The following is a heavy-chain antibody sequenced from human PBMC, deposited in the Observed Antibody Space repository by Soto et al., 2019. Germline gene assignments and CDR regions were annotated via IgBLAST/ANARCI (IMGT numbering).Heavy chain of an antibody. CDR1: GFTFDDYA. V-gene: IGHV3-9*01. D-gene: IGHD6-19*01. J-gene: IGHJ3*02. Sequence: EVQLVESGGGLVQPGRSLRLSCAASGFTFDDYAMHWVRQAPGKGLEWVSGISWNSGSIGYADSVKGRFTISRDNAKNSLYLQMSSLRAEDTALYYCAKGSSGWRFDAFDIWGQGTMVTVSS. CDR2: ISWNSGSI. CDR3: AKGSSGWRFDAFDI.